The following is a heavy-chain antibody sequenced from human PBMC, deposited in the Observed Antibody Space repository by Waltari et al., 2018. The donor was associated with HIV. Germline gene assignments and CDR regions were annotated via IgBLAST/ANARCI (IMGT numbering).Heavy chain of an antibody. Sequence: AESVGRLIQPGGSLGLSCTASNFSVSGKHVTWSRQAPGGSLEWVAVIYPDDTTHYADSVSGRFTISRAKSRTTVLLLMNGLFVDDTATYFCATGVRYYGPWGQGTRVTVSS. CDR3: ATGVRYYGP. CDR2: IYPDDTT. D-gene: IGHD3-10*01. CDR1: NFSVSGKH. J-gene: IGHJ5*02. V-gene: IGHV3-53*01.